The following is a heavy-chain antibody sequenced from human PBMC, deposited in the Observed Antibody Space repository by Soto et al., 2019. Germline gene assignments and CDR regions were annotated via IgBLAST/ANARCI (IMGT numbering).Heavy chain of an antibody. CDR2: ISVYSGNT. CDR1: GYTFSSHG. Sequence: QVQLVQSGAEGKKPGASVKVSCEASGYTFSSHGISWVRQAPGQGLEWMGWISVYSGNTNYAQRLQGRVTMTRDIFTSTVYMELRSLRSDDTAVHYCARDKWGLAVPDYHYYAMDVWGQGTTVTVSS. V-gene: IGHV1-18*04. CDR3: ARDKWGLAVPDYHYYAMDV. J-gene: IGHJ6*02. D-gene: IGHD6-19*01.